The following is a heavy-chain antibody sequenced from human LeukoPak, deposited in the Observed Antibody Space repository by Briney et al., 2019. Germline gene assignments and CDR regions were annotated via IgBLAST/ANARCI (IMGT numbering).Heavy chain of an antibody. D-gene: IGHD3-10*01. CDR3: ARDDYYGSGSYYEGPYFDY. CDR2: IKQDGSEK. Sequence: GGSLRLSCAASGFTFSSYWMSWVRQAPGKGLEGVANIKQDGSEKYYVDSVKGRFTISRDNAKNSLYLQMNSLRAEDTAVYYCARDDYYGSGSYYEGPYFDYWGQGTLVTVSS. J-gene: IGHJ4*02. V-gene: IGHV3-7*01. CDR1: GFTFSSYW.